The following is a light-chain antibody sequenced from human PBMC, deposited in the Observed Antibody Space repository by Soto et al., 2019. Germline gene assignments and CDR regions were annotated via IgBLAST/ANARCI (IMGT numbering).Light chain of an antibody. J-gene: IGLJ1*01. CDR2: EVS. CDR1: SSDVGGYNY. V-gene: IGLV2-8*01. Sequence: QSALTQPPSASGSPGQSVTISCTGTSSDVGGYNYVSWYQRHPGKAPKLMIYEVSKRPSGVPDRFSGSKSGNTASLTVSGLQAEDEADYYCSSYSGSNNRVFVTGTMVTVL. CDR3: SSYSGSNNRV.